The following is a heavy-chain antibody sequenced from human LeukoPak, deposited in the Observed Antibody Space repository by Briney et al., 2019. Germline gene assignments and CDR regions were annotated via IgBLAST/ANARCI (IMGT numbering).Heavy chain of an antibody. CDR2: IYSGGST. J-gene: IGHJ4*02. D-gene: IGHD3-10*01. CDR1: GSAVSSNY. Sequence: GGSLRLSCAVSGSAVSSNYMTWVRQAPGKGLEWVSVIYSGGSTYYADSVKGRFTISRDNSENTVYLQMSSLRAEDTAVYYCARDFSGVDYFDYWGQGTLVTVSS. V-gene: IGHV3-53*01. CDR3: ARDFSGVDYFDY.